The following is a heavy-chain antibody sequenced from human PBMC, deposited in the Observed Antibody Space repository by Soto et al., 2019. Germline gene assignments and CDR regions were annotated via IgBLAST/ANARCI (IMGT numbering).Heavy chain of an antibody. J-gene: IGHJ6*02. CDR2: VIPIFGTA. V-gene: IGHV1-69*13. CDR1: GGAFSSYS. CDR3: ARVGTVTAHYYYYYGMDV. D-gene: IGHD4-17*01. Sequence: ASVKVSCKASGGAFSSYSISWVLQAPGQGLEWMGGVIPIFGTANYAQKFQGRVTITADESTSTAYMELSSLRSEDTAVYYCARVGTVTAHYYYYYGMDVWGQGTTVTV.